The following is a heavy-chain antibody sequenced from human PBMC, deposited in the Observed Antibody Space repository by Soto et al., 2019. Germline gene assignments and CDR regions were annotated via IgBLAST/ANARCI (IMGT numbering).Heavy chain of an antibody. CDR1: GGTFSSYT. Sequence: ASVKVSCKASGGTFSSYTISWVRQAPGQGLEWMGRIIPILGIANYAQKFQGRVTITADKSTSTAYMELSSLRSEDTAVYYCAREECSGGSCYYYYMDVWGKGTTVTVSS. D-gene: IGHD2-15*01. J-gene: IGHJ6*03. CDR3: AREECSGGSCYYYYMDV. V-gene: IGHV1-69*04. CDR2: IIPILGIA.